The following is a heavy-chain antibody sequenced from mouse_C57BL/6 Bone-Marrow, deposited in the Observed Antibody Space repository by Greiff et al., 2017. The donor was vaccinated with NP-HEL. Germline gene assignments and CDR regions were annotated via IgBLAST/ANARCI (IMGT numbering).Heavy chain of an antibody. CDR2: ISNKANGYTT. Sequence: EVQVVESGGGLVQPGGSLSLSCAASGFTFTDYYMSWVRQPPGKALEWLGFISNKANGYTTEYSASVKGRFTISRDNSQSILYRQMNALRAEDSATYYCARYLSRGYFDVWGTGTTVTVSS. CDR3: ARYLSRGYFDV. CDR1: GFTFTDYY. J-gene: IGHJ1*03. D-gene: IGHD1-1*01. V-gene: IGHV7-3*01.